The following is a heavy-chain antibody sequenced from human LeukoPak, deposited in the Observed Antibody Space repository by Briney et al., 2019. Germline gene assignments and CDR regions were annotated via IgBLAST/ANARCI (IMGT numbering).Heavy chain of an antibody. Sequence: PGGSLRLSCAASGFTFSGSPMHWVRQASGKGLEWDDRIRSKPDNFATVYSASVRGRFIISRDDSRNTAYLQMNSLQSEDTAAYYCTRGEYSYGLADAFDIWGHGTMVTVSS. CDR2: IRSKPDNFAT. CDR1: GFTFSGSP. J-gene: IGHJ3*02. D-gene: IGHD5-18*01. V-gene: IGHV3-73*01. CDR3: TRGEYSYGLADAFDI.